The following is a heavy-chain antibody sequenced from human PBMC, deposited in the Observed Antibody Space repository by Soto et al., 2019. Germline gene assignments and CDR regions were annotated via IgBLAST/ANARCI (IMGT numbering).Heavy chain of an antibody. CDR1: GGTFRTSA. Sequence: QVQLEQSGADVKKPGSSVKVSCKASGGTFRTSAISWVRQAPGQGLEWMGGIMPIFRTPDYAQKFQGRVIITADEFTGTAYMELSGLRSDDTAVYYCARDKDRPQLGGNYYYILDVWGQGTTITVSS. CDR2: IMPIFRTP. J-gene: IGHJ6*02. CDR3: ARDKDRPQLGGNYYYILDV. D-gene: IGHD3-3*02. V-gene: IGHV1-69*12.